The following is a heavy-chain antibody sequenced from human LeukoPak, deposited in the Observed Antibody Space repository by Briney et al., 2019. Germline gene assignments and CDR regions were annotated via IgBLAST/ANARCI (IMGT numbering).Heavy chain of an antibody. CDR2: ISSDGRTK. V-gene: IGHV3-30*04. D-gene: IGHD2-21*02. CDR1: GFTFSSYA. CDR3: ARDANGGGDDY. Sequence: GGSLRLSCGTSGFTFSSYAMSWVRQAPGKGLEWVAVISSDGRTKNYADSVKGRFTISRDNSKNTLFLEMNSLRLDDSAVYYCARDANGGGDDYWGLGTLVTVSS. J-gene: IGHJ4*02.